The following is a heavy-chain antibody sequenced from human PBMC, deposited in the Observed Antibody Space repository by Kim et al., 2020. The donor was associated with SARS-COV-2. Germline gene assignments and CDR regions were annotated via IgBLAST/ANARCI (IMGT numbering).Heavy chain of an antibody. CDR3: AGGPVRIGFSYDYPLDV. V-gene: IGHV4-34*01. CDR2: LNHSGST. CDR1: GGSLSAYY. J-gene: IGHJ6*01. D-gene: IGHD4-17*01. Sequence: SETLSLTCGVDGGSLSAYYWSWIRQPPGKGLEWIGQLNHSGSTNYNSSLKSRVTLSVDTSKNQFSLKLTSVTAAATAVYYCAGGPVRIGFSYDYPLDVWG.